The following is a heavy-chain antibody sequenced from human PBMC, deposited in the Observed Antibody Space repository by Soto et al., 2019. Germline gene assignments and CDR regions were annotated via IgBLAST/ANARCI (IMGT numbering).Heavy chain of an antibody. Sequence: QVQLQESGPGLVKPSETLSLTCTVSGGSVSSGSYYWSWIRQPPGKGLEWIGYIYYSGSTNYNPSLKRRVTISVDTSKNQFSLKLSSVTSADTAVHYCARGSGVGATTAYYFDYWGQGTLVTVSS. V-gene: IGHV4-61*01. D-gene: IGHD1-26*01. CDR3: ARGSGVGATTAYYFDY. J-gene: IGHJ4*02. CDR2: IYYSGST. CDR1: GGSVSSGSYY.